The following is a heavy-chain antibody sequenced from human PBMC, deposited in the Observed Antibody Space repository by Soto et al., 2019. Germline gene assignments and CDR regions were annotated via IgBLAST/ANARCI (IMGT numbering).Heavy chain of an antibody. V-gene: IGHV4-4*07. D-gene: IGHD3-3*01. Sequence: SETLSLTCTVSGGSMSSYYWTWIRQPAGKGLEWIGRVYSSGGTHYNPSLKSRVTISLDTSKNQFSLRLLSVTDADTAVYYCARGQRFSDWFDPWGQGSLVTVSS. CDR2: VYSSGGT. J-gene: IGHJ5*02. CDR1: GGSMSSYY. CDR3: ARGQRFSDWFDP.